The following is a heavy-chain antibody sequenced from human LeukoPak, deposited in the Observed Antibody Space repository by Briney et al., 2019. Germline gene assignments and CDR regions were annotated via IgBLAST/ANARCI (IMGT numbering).Heavy chain of an antibody. D-gene: IGHD6-13*01. Sequence: SETLSLTCTVSGGSISSSSYYWGWIRQPPGKGLEWIGYIYYSGSTNYNPSLKSRVTISVDTSKNQFSLKLSSVTAADTAVYYCARTNEKDSSSWPYYYYYYMDVWGKGTTVTVSS. J-gene: IGHJ6*03. CDR1: GGSISSSSYY. V-gene: IGHV4-61*05. CDR3: ARTNEKDSSSWPYYYYYYMDV. CDR2: IYYSGST.